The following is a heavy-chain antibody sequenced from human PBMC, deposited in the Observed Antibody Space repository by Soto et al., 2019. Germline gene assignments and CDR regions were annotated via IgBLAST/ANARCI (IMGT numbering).Heavy chain of an antibody. Sequence: GASVKVSCKVSGYTLTELSMHWARQATGQGLEWMGWMNPNSGNTGYAQKFQGRVTMTRNTSISTAYMELSSLRSEDTAVYYCARGRSFFYSSSSFEWFDPWGQGTLVTVSS. J-gene: IGHJ5*02. V-gene: IGHV1-8*01. D-gene: IGHD6-6*01. CDR1: GYTLTELS. CDR3: ARGRSFFYSSSSFEWFDP. CDR2: MNPNSGNT.